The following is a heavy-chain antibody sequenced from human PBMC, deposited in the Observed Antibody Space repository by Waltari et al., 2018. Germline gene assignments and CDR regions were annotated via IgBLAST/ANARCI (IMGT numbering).Heavy chain of an antibody. CDR3: ARGEHDYALDY. CDR1: GYTLTANH. D-gene: IGHD2-2*01. CDR2: INSGNGDK. Sequence: QLVQSGAEMKKPAASVHVSCKASGYTLTANHIHLVRQAPGQSLEWMGWINSGNGDKRYSQKFQDRVTFTGDTSATTAYMDLSSLRSEDTAVYYCARGEHDYALDYWGQGTLVTVSS. J-gene: IGHJ4*02. V-gene: IGHV1-3*01.